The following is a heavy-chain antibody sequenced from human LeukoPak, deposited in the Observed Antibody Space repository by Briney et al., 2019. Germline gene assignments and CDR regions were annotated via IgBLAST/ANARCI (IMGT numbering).Heavy chain of an antibody. CDR3: AKDRWMDFWSGETYIDY. V-gene: IGHV3-23*01. J-gene: IGHJ4*02. D-gene: IGHD3-3*01. CDR1: GFTFSSYA. Sequence: GGSLRLACAASGFTFSSYAMSWVRQAPGKGPEWVSAISGSGGSTYYANSVKGRFNISRNNSKNTLYLQMNSLRAEDTAVYYCAKDRWMDFWSGETYIDYWGQGTLVTVSS. CDR2: ISGSGGST.